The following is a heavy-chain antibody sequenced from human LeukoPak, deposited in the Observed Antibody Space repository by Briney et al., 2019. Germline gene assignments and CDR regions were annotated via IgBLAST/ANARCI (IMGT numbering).Heavy chain of an antibody. D-gene: IGHD1-26*01. J-gene: IGHJ4*02. CDR2: IIPIFGTA. CDR1: GGTFSSYA. CDR3: ARSEASGSHLQY. V-gene: IGHV1-69*13. Sequence: ASVKVSCKASGGTFSSYAISWVRQAPGQGLEWMGGIIPIFGTANYAQKFQGRVTITADESTSTAYMELRSLRSDDTAVYYCARSEASGSHLQYWGQGTLVTVSS.